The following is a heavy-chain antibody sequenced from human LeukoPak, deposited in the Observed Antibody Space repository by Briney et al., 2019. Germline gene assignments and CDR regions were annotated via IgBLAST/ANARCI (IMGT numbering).Heavy chain of an antibody. CDR2: ISGSGGST. D-gene: IGHD2-2*02. CDR3: AKGYCSSTSCYSPFDY. V-gene: IGHV3-23*01. Sequence: PGGSLRLSCAASGFTFSDYYMSWVRQVPGKGLEWVSAISGSGGSTYYADSVKGRFTISRDNSKNTLCLQMNSLGAEDTAVYYCAKGYCSSTSCYSPFDYWGQGTLVIVSS. J-gene: IGHJ4*02. CDR1: GFTFSDYY.